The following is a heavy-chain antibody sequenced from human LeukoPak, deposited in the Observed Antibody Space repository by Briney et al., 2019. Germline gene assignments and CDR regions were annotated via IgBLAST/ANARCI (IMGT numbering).Heavy chain of an antibody. CDR1: GGSISSSSYY. J-gene: IGHJ5*02. V-gene: IGHV4-39*01. CDR2: IYYSGST. D-gene: IGHD6-19*01. CDR3: ARHHGYSSGSTDWFDP. Sequence: SETLSLTCTVSGGSISSSSYYWGWIHQPPGKGLEWIGSIYYSGSTYYNPSLKSRVTISVDTSKNQFSLKLSSVTAADTAVYYCARHHGYSSGSTDWFDPWGQGTLVTVSS.